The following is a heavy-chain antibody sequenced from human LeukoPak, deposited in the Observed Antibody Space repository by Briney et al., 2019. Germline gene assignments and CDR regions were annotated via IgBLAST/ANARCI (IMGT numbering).Heavy chain of an antibody. CDR2: IKQDGSEK. CDR1: GFTFSTYW. V-gene: IGHV3-7*01. CDR3: ARDNVGSCSGGTCFDY. J-gene: IGHJ4*02. Sequence: GGSLRLSCAVSGFTFSTYWMSWVRQAPGKGLEWVANIKQDGSEKNYVDPVKGRFTISRDNAKNSLYLQMNSLRAEDTAVYYCARDNVGSCSGGTCFDYWGQGTLVTVSS. D-gene: IGHD2-15*01.